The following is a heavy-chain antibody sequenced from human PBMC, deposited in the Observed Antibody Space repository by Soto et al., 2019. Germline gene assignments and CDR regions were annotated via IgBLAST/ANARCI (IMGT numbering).Heavy chain of an antibody. Sequence: ASVKVSCKASGYIFTNYAIHWVRQAPGQRLEWMGWINAGNGNTKYSQNFQGRVTITRDTSTSTAYMELSSLRSDDTAVYYCARDGSGWPLQHWGQGTLVTVSS. CDR2: INAGNGNT. J-gene: IGHJ1*01. V-gene: IGHV1-3*01. D-gene: IGHD6-19*01. CDR3: ARDGSGWPLQH. CDR1: GYIFTNYA.